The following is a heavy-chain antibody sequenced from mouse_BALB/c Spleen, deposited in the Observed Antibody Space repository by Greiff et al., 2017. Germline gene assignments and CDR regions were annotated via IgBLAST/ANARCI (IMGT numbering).Heavy chain of an antibody. CDR1: GYSFTSYW. D-gene: IGHD2-14*01. CDR3: TRPAYYRYDGPTSYYFDY. J-gene: IGHJ2*01. V-gene: IGHV1-5*01. CDR2: IYPGNSDT. Sequence: EVHLVESGTVLARPGASVKMSCKASGYSFTSYWMHWVKQRPGQGLEWIGAIYPGNSDTSYNQKFKGKAKLTAVTSASTAYMELSSLTNEDSAVYYCTRPAYYRYDGPTSYYFDYWGQGTTLTVSS.